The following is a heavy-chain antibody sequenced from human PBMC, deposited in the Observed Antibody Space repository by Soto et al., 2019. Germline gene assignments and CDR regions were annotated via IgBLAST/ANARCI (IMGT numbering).Heavy chain of an antibody. CDR3: ARFPSP. Sequence: SETLSLTCAVSGGSISRGGYSWSWIRQPPGKGLEWIGYIYHSGSTYYNPSLKSRVTISVDRSKNQFSLKLSSVTAADTAVYYCARFPSPWRQGTLVTGS. J-gene: IGHJ5*02. CDR2: IYHSGST. CDR1: GGSISRGGYS. V-gene: IGHV4-30-2*01.